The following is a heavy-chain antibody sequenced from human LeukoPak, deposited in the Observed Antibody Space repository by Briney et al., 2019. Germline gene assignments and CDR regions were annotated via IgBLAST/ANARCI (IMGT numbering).Heavy chain of an antibody. J-gene: IGHJ4*02. Sequence: GASVKVSCKVSGYTLTELSMHWVRQAPGKGLEWMGGFDPEDGETIYAQKFQGRVTMTEDTSTDTAYMELSSLRSEDTAVYYCATVVRSGSSSLLGVYFDYWGQGTLVTVSS. CDR2: FDPEDGET. CDR1: GYTLTELS. D-gene: IGHD1-26*01. CDR3: ATVVRSGSSSLLGVYFDY. V-gene: IGHV1-24*01.